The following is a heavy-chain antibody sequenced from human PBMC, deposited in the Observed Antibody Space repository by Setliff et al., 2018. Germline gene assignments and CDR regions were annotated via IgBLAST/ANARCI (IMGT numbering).Heavy chain of an antibody. Sequence: GSLRLSCAASGFTFSSYWMSWVRQAPGKGLEWVANIKQDGSEKYYVDSVKGRFTISRDNAKNSLYLQMNSLRAEDTAVYYCARDYGFCSGGSCSYYGMDVWGQGTTVTVSS. V-gene: IGHV3-7*01. D-gene: IGHD2-15*01. CDR1: GFTFSSYW. J-gene: IGHJ6*02. CDR3: ARDYGFCSGGSCSYYGMDV. CDR2: IKQDGSEK.